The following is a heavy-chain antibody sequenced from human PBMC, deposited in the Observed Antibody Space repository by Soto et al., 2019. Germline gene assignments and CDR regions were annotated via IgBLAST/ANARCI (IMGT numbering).Heavy chain of an antibody. CDR1: GCAMSIISDY. CDR3: PRQTRGWIAARPLPDGMDV. Sequence: SEALSLTCTVSGCAMSIISDYWGWIRHPPGKWLEWIGSIYYTGSTYYNPSLKSRVTISVDTSKNHFSLKLSSVTAADTAVYYCPRQTRGWIAARPLPDGMDVWGQGTTVTVSS. V-gene: IGHV4-39*01. J-gene: IGHJ6*02. D-gene: IGHD6-6*01. CDR2: IYYTGST.